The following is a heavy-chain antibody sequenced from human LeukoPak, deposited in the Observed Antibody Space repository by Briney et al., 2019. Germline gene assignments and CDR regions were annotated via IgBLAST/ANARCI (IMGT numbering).Heavy chain of an antibody. D-gene: IGHD2-21*01. Sequence: NPSETLSLTCTVSGYSISSGYYWGWIRQPPGKGLEWIGSIYHSGSTYYNPSLKSRVTISVDTSKNQFSLKLSSVTAADTAVYYCARGILPFDYWGQGTLVTVSS. CDR2: IYHSGST. J-gene: IGHJ4*02. CDR1: GYSISSGYY. V-gene: IGHV4-38-2*02. CDR3: ARGILPFDY.